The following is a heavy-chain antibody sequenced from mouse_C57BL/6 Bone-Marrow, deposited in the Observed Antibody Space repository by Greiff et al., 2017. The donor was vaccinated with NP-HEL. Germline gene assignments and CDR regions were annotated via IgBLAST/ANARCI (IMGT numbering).Heavy chain of an antibody. D-gene: IGHD2-10*02. CDR2: IYPRSGNT. CDR1: GYTFTSYG. J-gene: IGHJ1*03. Sequence: QVQLQQSGAELARPGASVKLSCKASGYTFTSYGISWVKQRTGQGLEWIGEIYPRSGNTYYNEKFKGKATLTADKSSSTAYMELRSLTSEDSAVYFCARCPSSYWYFDVWGTGTTVTVSS. V-gene: IGHV1-81*01. CDR3: ARCPSSYWYFDV.